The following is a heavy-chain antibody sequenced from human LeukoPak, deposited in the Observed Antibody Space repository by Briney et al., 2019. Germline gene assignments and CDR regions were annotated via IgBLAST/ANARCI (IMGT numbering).Heavy chain of an antibody. V-gene: IGHV3-53*01. CDR1: GFTVSSNY. CDR2: IFRGGST. J-gene: IGHJ4*02. CDR3: ARGGISTPVVYYFAF. Sequence: PGGSLRHSCAASGFTVSSNYMSWVRQAPGKGLEWVSVIFRGGSTYYANSVKGRFTISRDNSKNTLYLQMNSLRAEDTAVYYCARGGISTPVVYYFAFWGQGTLVTVSS. D-gene: IGHD3-16*01.